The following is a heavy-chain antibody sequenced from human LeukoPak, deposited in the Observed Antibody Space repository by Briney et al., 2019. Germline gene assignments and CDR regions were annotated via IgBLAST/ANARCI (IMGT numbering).Heavy chain of an antibody. CDR1: GGSFSGYY. J-gene: IGHJ4*02. CDR2: INHSGST. Sequence: SETLSLTCAVYGGSFSGYYWSWIRQPPGKGLEWIGEINHSGSTNYNPSLKSRVTISVDTSKNQFSLKLSSVTAADTAVYYCARGSRGDYYGDYFDYWGQGTLVTVSS. V-gene: IGHV4-34*01. D-gene: IGHD4-17*01. CDR3: ARGSRGDYYGDYFDY.